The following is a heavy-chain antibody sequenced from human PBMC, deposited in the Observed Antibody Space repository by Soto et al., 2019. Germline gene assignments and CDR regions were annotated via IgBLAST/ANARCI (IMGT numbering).Heavy chain of an antibody. D-gene: IGHD3-3*01. V-gene: IGHV2-26*01. CDR3: ARSIYTYYDFWSGYYPGLYYFDY. CDR2: IFSNDEK. Sequence: SGPTLVNPTETLTLTCTVSGFSLSNARMGVSWIRQPPGKALEWLAHIFSNDEKSYSTSLKSRLTISKDTSKSQVVLTMTNMDPVDTATYYCARSIYTYYDFWSGYYPGLYYFDYWGQGTLVTVSS. CDR1: GFSLSNARMG. J-gene: IGHJ4*02.